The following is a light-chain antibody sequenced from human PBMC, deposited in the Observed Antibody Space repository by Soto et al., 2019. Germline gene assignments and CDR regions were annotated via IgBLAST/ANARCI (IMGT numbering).Light chain of an antibody. V-gene: IGLV2-14*03. CDR2: DVT. Sequence: QSVLTQPASVSGSPGQSITVSCAGTDSDVGRYNSVSWYQQHPGKAPKLIIYDVTNRPSGVSNRFSASKSGNTASLTISGLRAEDEADYYCSSYTSASTEVFGGGTKLPVL. CDR1: DSDVGRYNS. J-gene: IGLJ2*01. CDR3: SSYTSASTEV.